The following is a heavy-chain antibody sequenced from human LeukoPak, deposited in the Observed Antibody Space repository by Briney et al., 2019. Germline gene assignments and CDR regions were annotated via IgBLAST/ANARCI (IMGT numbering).Heavy chain of an antibody. Sequence: PGGSLRLSCAASGFTFNTYSMNWVRQAPGKGLEWVSYITSSSSSIYYADSVKGRFTISRDNAKNSLYLQMNSLRAEDTAVYYCARGPYTFGGVIASFDYWGQGTLVTVSS. CDR2: ITSSSSSI. V-gene: IGHV3-48*01. CDR1: GFTFNTYS. J-gene: IGHJ4*02. D-gene: IGHD3-16*02. CDR3: ARGPYTFGGVIASFDY.